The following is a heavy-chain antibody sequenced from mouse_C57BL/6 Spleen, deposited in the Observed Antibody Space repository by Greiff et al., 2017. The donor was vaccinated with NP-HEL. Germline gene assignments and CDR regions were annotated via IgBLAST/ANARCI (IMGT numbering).Heavy chain of an antibody. J-gene: IGHJ2*01. CDR2: INPSSGYT. D-gene: IGHD3-3*01. CDR3: ARSGTPYFDY. V-gene: IGHV1-4*01. Sequence: VQLQQSGAELARPGASVKMSCKASGYTFNSYTMHWVKQRPGQGLEWIGYINPSSGYTKYNQKFKDKATLTADKSSSTAYMQLSSLTSEDSAVYYCARSGTPYFDYWGQGTTLTVSS. CDR1: GYTFNSYT.